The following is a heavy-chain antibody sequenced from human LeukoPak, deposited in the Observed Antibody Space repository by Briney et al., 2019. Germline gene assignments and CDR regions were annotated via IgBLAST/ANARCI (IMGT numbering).Heavy chain of an antibody. CDR2: IYYSGST. V-gene: IGHV4-59*01. CDR3: ARDHGCSSTSCYDAGSWFDP. Sequence: PSETLSLTCTVSGGSISSYYWSWLRQPPGKGLEWIGYIYYSGSTNYNPSLKSRVTISVDTSKNQFSLKLSSVTAADTAVYYCARDHGCSSTSCYDAGSWFDPWGQGTLVTVSS. CDR1: GGSISSYY. D-gene: IGHD2-2*01. J-gene: IGHJ5*02.